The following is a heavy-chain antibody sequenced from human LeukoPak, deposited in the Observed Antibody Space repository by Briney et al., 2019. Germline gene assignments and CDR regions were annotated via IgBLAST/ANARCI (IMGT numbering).Heavy chain of an antibody. CDR2: SSGSGAST. CDR1: GSTLSNYG. J-gene: IGHJ4*02. Sequence: GGSLRLSCAASGSTLSNYGMSWVRQAPGKGLEWVSASSGSGASTHHADSVKGRFSMSRDNSKNTLYLQMNSLRAEDTAIYYCAKIGPSTVTMGWGQGTLVTVSS. V-gene: IGHV3-23*01. CDR3: AKIGPSTVTMG. D-gene: IGHD4-11*01.